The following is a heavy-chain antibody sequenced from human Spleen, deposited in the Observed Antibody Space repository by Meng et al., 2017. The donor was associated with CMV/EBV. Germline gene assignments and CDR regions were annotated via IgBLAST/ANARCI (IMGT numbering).Heavy chain of an antibody. D-gene: IGHD2-2*01. J-gene: IGHJ6*02. CDR2: INSDGSST. CDR3: AKDLSYCGTSSCYEGSRYYYAMDV. Sequence: GESLKISCAASGFTFSSYWMHWVRQAPGKGLVWVSRINSDGSSTSYADSVKGRFTISRDNSKKTVYLQMNSLRAEDTAVYYCAKDLSYCGTSSCYEGSRYYYAMDVWGQGTTVTVSS. CDR1: GFTFSSYW. V-gene: IGHV3-74*01.